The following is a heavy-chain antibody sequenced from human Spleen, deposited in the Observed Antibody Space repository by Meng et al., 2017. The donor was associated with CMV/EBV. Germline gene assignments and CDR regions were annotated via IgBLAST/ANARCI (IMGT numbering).Heavy chain of an antibody. CDR2: ISYTGST. D-gene: IGHD5-18*01. V-gene: IGHV4-59*11. CDR3: ARDVTPDY. CDR1: GGSISNHY. J-gene: IGHJ4*02. Sequence: SELLSLTCTVSGGSISNHYWNWIRQPPGKGLEWIGYISYTGSTKYNPSLKSRVTISVDTSKKQFSLRLSSLTAADTAVYYCARDVTPDYWGQGTLVTVSS.